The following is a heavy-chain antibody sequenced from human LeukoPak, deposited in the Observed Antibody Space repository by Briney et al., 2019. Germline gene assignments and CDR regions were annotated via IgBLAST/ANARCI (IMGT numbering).Heavy chain of an antibody. CDR1: GFTFSDHY. J-gene: IGHJ4*02. Sequence: GGSLRLSCAASGFTFSDHYMDWVRQAPGKGREWVGRTRNKADSYITEYAASVKGRFTISRDDSKKSLYLQMNSLKTEDTAVYFCVAMLRGVGYWGQGTLVSVSS. V-gene: IGHV3-72*01. D-gene: IGHD3-10*01. CDR2: TRNKADSYIT. CDR3: VAMLRGVGY.